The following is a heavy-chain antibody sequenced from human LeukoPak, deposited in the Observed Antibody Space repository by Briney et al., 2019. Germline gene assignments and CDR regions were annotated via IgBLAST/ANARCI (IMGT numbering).Heavy chain of an antibody. Sequence: ASVKVSCKASGYTFTSYGISWVRQAPGQGLEWMGWISAYNGNTNYAQKLQGRVTMTTDTSTSTAYVEMRSLRSDDTAVYYCARGGYSGYDSQSDYYYYCGMDVWGQGTTVTVSS. CDR2: ISAYNGNT. D-gene: IGHD5-12*01. J-gene: IGHJ6*02. CDR3: ARGGYSGYDSQSDYYYYCGMDV. CDR1: GYTFTSYG. V-gene: IGHV1-18*01.